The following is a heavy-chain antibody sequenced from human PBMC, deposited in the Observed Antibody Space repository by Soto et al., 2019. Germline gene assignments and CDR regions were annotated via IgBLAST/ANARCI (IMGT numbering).Heavy chain of an antibody. Sequence: SETLSLTCTVSGGSISSSSYYWGWIRQPPGKGLEWIGSIYYSGSTYYNPSLKSRVTISVDTSKNQFSLKLSSVTAADTAVYYCARQGIAARPYYFDYWGQGTLVTVSS. J-gene: IGHJ4*02. CDR1: GGSISSSSYY. D-gene: IGHD6-6*01. CDR2: IYYSGST. CDR3: ARQGIAARPYYFDY. V-gene: IGHV4-39*01.